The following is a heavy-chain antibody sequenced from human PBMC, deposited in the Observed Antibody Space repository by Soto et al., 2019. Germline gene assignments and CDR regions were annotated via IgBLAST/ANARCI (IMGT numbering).Heavy chain of an antibody. CDR1: GFTFSSYA. Sequence: GGSLRLSCAASGFTFSSYAMSWVRQAPGKGLEWVSAISGSGGSTYYADSVKGRFTISRDNSKNTLYLQMNSLRAEDTAVYYCAKGRRDYYDSSGYYPPSADYWGQGTLVTVSS. V-gene: IGHV3-23*01. J-gene: IGHJ4*02. CDR2: ISGSGGST. D-gene: IGHD3-22*01. CDR3: AKGRRDYYDSSGYYPPSADY.